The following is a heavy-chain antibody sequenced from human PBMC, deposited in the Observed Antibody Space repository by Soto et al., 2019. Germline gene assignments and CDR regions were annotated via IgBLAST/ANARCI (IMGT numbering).Heavy chain of an antibody. Sequence: EVQLVESGGGLVQPGGSLRLSCAASGFTFSSYWMHWVRQAPGRGLVWVSRINSDGSRTTDADSVRDRFTISRDNAKNTLYLQINTLRAEDMAVYFCARGGGGAVAGIRPLDYWGQGTLVTVSS. D-gene: IGHD6-19*01. CDR2: INSDGSRT. V-gene: IGHV3-74*01. J-gene: IGHJ4*02. CDR3: ARGGGGAVAGIRPLDY. CDR1: GFTFSSYW.